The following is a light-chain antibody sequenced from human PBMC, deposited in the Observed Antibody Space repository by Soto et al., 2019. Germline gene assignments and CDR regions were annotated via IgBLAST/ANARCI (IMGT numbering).Light chain of an antibody. CDR1: QSVLYNSNDKNY. CDR3: QQYYSTPQT. CDR2: WAS. J-gene: IGKJ2*01. Sequence: DIVMTQSPDSLAVILGERATINCKSSQSVLYNSNDKNYLAWYQQKPGQPPKLLIYWASTRESGVPDRFSGSGSGTDFTLTISSLQAEDVAIYYCQQYYSTPQTFGQGTKLEIK. V-gene: IGKV4-1*01.